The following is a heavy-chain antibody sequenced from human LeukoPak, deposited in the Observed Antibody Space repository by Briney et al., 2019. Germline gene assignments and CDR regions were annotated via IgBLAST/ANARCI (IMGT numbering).Heavy chain of an antibody. CDR3: ARDRTTTSYYYMDV. D-gene: IGHD4-17*01. CDR2: IKQDGSEE. V-gene: IGHV3-7*01. CDR1: GGSFSGYY. J-gene: IGHJ6*03. Sequence: ETLSLTCAVYGGSFSGYYWSWIRQPPGKGLEWVANIKQDGSEEYYVDSVKGRFTISRDNAKNSLYLQMNSLRAEDTAVYYCARDRTTTSYYYMDVWGKGTTVTISS.